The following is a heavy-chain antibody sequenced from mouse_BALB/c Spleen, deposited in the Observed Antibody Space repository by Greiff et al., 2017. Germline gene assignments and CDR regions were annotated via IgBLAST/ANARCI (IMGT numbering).Heavy chain of an antibody. Sequence: EVKLVESGGGLVQPGGSLRLSCATSGFTFTDYYMSWVRQPPGKALEWLGFIRNKANGYTTEYSASVKGRFTISRDNSQSILYLQMNTLRAEDSATYYCARDKGPRSAMDYWGQGTSVTVSS. J-gene: IGHJ4*01. V-gene: IGHV7-3*02. CDR3: ARDKGPRSAMDY. CDR2: IRNKANGYTT. CDR1: GFTFTDYY.